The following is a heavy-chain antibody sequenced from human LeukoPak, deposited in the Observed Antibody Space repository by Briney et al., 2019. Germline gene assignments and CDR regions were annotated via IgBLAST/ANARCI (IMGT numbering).Heavy chain of an antibody. Sequence: KPGGSLRLSRAASGFTFSDYYMSWIRQAPGKGLEWVSYISSSGSTIYYADSVKGRFTISRDNAKNSLYLQMNSLRAEDTAVYYCARVDEWELPFFDYWGQGTLVTVSS. V-gene: IGHV3-11*01. CDR3: ARVDEWELPFFDY. D-gene: IGHD1-26*01. CDR2: ISSSGSTI. J-gene: IGHJ4*02. CDR1: GFTFSDYY.